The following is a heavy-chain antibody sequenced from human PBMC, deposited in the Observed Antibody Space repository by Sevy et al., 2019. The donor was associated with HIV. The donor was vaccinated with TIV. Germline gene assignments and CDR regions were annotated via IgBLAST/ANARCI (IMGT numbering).Heavy chain of an antibody. CDR3: AKDKTISDSSGYGKFDY. CDR1: GFTFSSYA. J-gene: IGHJ4*01. CDR2: ISGSGGNT. D-gene: IGHD3-22*01. V-gene: IGHV3-23*01. Sequence: GGSLRLSCAASGFTFSSYAMSWVRQAPGKGLEWVSAISGSGGNTYYADSVKGRFTISRDNSKNTLFLQMNSLRAEDTAVYYCAKDKTISDSSGYGKFDYWGQGTLVTVSS.